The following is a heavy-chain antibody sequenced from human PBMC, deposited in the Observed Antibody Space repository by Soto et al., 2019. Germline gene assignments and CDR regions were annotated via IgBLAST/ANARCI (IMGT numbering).Heavy chain of an antibody. D-gene: IGHD5-18*01. V-gene: IGHV4-31*03. Sequence: SETLSLTCTVSGGSISSCGYYWSWVRQHPVKGLEWIGNIYYSGSTYYNPSLKSRVTISVDTSKNQFSLNLSSVTAADTAVYYCARDRLMATAGTARHYFGLDVWGQGTTVTVSS. J-gene: IGHJ6*02. CDR2: IYYSGST. CDR1: GGSISSCGYY. CDR3: ARDRLMATAGTARHYFGLDV.